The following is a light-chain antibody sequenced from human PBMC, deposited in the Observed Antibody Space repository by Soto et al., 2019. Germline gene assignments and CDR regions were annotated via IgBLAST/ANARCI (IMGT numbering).Light chain of an antibody. CDR2: RND. CDR1: SSNIGSNF. V-gene: IGLV1-47*01. CDR3: AAWDDNLSGVV. Sequence: QSVLTQPPSASGTPGQRVTMSCSGSSSNIGSNFVSWYQQLAGAAPKLLIYRNDQRPSGVPDRFSGSKSGTSASLAISGLRSEDEADYYCAAWDDNLSGVVFGGGTKLTVL. J-gene: IGLJ3*02.